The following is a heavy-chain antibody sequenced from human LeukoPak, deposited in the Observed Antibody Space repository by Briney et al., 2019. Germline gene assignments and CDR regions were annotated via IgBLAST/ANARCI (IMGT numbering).Heavy chain of an antibody. CDR1: LYTFTSYD. J-gene: IGHJ4*02. V-gene: IGHV1-8*01. CDR3: GRGYYDSSGYSVKFDY. CDR2: MKPNSGKT. D-gene: IGHD3-22*01. Sequence: GASVRLSCKASLYTFTSYDINAGRQAPGQRVEWRGGMKPNSGKTGYAQKFKGRVTITRNNSIRTAYMELSSLRSEDTAVYYCGRGYYDSSGYSVKFDYWGQGTLVTVSS.